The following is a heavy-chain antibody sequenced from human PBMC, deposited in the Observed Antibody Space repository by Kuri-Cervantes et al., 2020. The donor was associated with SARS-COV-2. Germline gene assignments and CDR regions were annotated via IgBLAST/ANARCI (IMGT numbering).Heavy chain of an antibody. CDR2: ISSSGSTI. D-gene: IGHD4-17*01. Sequence: GESLKISCAASGFTFSDYYTSWIRQAPGKGLEWVSYISSSGSTIYYADSVKGRFTISRDNSKNTLYLQMNSLRAEDTAVYYCAKEGGQKSDYMRYYYYYYMDVWGKGTTVTVSS. CDR1: GFTFSDYY. V-gene: IGHV3-11*04. J-gene: IGHJ6*03. CDR3: AKEGGQKSDYMRYYYYYYMDV.